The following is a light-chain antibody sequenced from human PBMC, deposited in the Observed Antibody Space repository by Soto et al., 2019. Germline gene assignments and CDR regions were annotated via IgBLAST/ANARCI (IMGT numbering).Light chain of an antibody. J-gene: IGKJ4*01. V-gene: IGKV1-9*01. CDR3: QQLNAYPLT. CDR1: QGLSSS. Sequence: DIQLTQSPSFLSASVGDRVTITCRASQGLSSSLAWYQQRPGKAPQLLIYPASTLRSGVPARFSGSGSGTEFTLTISSLQSEDFATYYCQQLNAYPLTFGGGTKVEIK. CDR2: PAS.